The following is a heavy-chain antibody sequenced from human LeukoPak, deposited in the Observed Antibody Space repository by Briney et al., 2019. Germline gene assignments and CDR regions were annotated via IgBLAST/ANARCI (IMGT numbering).Heavy chain of an antibody. J-gene: IGHJ4*02. CDR3: TRGASTGWLDY. Sequence: SETLSLTCTVSGGSISGYYWTWVRQPPGKGLERIGYIYYSGSTNYDPSLKSRVTISVDTSKNQFSLKLTSVTAADTAVYYCTRGASTGWLDYWGQGTLVTVSS. CDR2: IYYSGST. CDR1: GGSISGYY. D-gene: IGHD6-19*01. V-gene: IGHV4-59*01.